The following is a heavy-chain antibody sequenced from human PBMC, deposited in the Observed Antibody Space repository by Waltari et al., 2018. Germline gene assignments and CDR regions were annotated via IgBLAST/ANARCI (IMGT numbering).Heavy chain of an antibody. J-gene: IGHJ3*02. CDR2: IYYRGST. CDR1: GGSISSYY. CDR3: ARSQPGGLSGRFDAFDI. D-gene: IGHD3-10*01. V-gene: IGHV4-59*01. Sequence: QVQLQESGPGPVKPSETLSLTCTVSGGSISSYYWSWIWQPPGKGLEWIGYIYYRGSTNYNPSLKSRVTRSVDTSKNQFSLKLSSVTAADTAVYYCARSQPGGLSGRFDAFDIWGQGTMVTVSS.